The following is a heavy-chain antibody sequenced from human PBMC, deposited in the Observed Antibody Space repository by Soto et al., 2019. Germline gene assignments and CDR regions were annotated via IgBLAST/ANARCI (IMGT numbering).Heavy chain of an antibody. Sequence: PGGSLRLSCAASGFTFSSYSMNWVRQAPGKGLEWVSSISSSSSYIYYADSVKGRFTISRDNAKNSLYLQMNSLRAEDTAVYYCAKIGPGIAAAGIPQFDFRGQRTPVTVSS. J-gene: IGHJ4*02. V-gene: IGHV3-21*01. CDR2: ISSSSSYI. D-gene: IGHD6-13*01. CDR3: AKIGPGIAAAGIPQFDF. CDR1: GFTFSSYS.